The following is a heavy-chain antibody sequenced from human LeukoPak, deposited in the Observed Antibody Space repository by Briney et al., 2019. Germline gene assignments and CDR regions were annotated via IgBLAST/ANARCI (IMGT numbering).Heavy chain of an antibody. D-gene: IGHD1-26*01. CDR3: ARRVGARDAFDI. CDR2: IYHNGRT. CDR1: DGSISSSGYY. Sequence: SETLSLTCTVSDGSISSSGYYWGWIRQAPGKGLEWIGTIYHNGRTYYNPSLKSRITISVDTSSNQFSLSLNSVTAADTAVYYCARRVGARDAFDIWGQGTMVTVSS. V-gene: IGHV4-39*01. J-gene: IGHJ3*02.